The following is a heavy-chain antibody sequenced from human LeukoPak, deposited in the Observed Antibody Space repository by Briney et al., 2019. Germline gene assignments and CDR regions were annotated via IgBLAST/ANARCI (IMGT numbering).Heavy chain of an antibody. CDR1: GFTFNIFG. J-gene: IGHJ4*02. CDR3: VKESAADATFHFDY. D-gene: IGHD6-13*01. Sequence: PGGSLRLSCAASGFTFNIFGMHWVRQVPGNGLEWLAVLWADGNTAHYADSVKGRFTISRDSSESKLYLQMNRLRSEDTAVYYCVKESAADATFHFDYWGQGTLVTVSS. V-gene: IGHV3-33*06. CDR2: LWADGNTA.